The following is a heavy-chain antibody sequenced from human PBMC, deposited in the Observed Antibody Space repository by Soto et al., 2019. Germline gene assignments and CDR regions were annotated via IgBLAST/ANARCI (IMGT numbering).Heavy chain of an antibody. CDR2: IYWDDDK. V-gene: IGHV2-5*02. D-gene: IGHD2-2*01. J-gene: IGHJ4*02. CDR3: AHRTGSDPVVDPYYFDY. CDR1: GFSLSTSGVG. Sequence: ESGPTLVNPTQTLTLTCTFSGFSLSTSGVGVGWIRQPPGKALEWLALIYWDDDKRYSPSLKSRLTITKDTSKNQVVLTMTNMDPVDTATYYCAHRTGSDPVVDPYYFDYWGPGTLVTVFS.